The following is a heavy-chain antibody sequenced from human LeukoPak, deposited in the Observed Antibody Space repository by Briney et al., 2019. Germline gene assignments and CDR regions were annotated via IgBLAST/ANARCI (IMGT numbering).Heavy chain of an antibody. Sequence: GESLKISCKGSGYSFTSYWIGWVRQMPGKGLEWMGIIYPGDSDTRYSPSFQGQVTISADKSISTAYLQWSSLKASDTAMYYCARSVTDFWSGYPTSYYYYYMDVWGKGTTVTVSS. D-gene: IGHD3-3*01. CDR1: GYSFTSYW. V-gene: IGHV5-51*01. CDR3: ARSVTDFWSGYPTSYYYYYMDV. J-gene: IGHJ6*03. CDR2: IYPGDSDT.